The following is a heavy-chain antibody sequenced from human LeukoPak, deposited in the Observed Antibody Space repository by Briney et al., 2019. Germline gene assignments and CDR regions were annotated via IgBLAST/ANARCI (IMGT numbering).Heavy chain of an antibody. CDR3: ARGLYYYDSSGYLYY. CDR2: IRYDGSEK. J-gene: IGHJ4*02. V-gene: IGHV3-30*02. CDR1: GFTFSDHA. D-gene: IGHD3-22*01. Sequence: GGSLRLSCAASGFTFSDHAMIWVRQAPGKGLEWVAFIRYDGSEKYYADALKGRFTISRDNSKNTLYLQMHSLRAEDTAVYYCARGLYYYDSSGYLYYWGQGTLVTVSS.